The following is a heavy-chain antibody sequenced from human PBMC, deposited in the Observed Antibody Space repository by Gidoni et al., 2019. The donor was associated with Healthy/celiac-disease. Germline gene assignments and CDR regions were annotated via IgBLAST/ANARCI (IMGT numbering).Heavy chain of an antibody. CDR2: IYYSGST. CDR1: GGSISSSSYY. J-gene: IGHJ4*02. Sequence: QLQLQESGPRLVKPSETLSLTCTVSGGSISSSSYYWGWIRQPPGKGLEWIGSIYYSGSTYYNPSLKSRVTISVDTSKNQFSLKLSSVTAADTAVYYCARIFYCSSTSCPFDYWGQGTLVTVSS. V-gene: IGHV4-39*01. CDR3: ARIFYCSSTSCPFDY. D-gene: IGHD2-2*01.